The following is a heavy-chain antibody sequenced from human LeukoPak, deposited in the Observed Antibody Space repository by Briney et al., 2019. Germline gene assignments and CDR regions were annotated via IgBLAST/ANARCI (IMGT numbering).Heavy chain of an antibody. V-gene: IGHV4-59*04. D-gene: IGHD6-13*01. J-gene: IGHJ4*02. CDR3: ARGGSHTQHLVPFDY. CDR1: GASISSYY. Sequence: PSETLSLTCTVSGASISSYYWSWIRQPPGKGLEWIGSIYHSGNTYYNPSLKSRVTISVDTSKNQFSLKLSSVTAADTAVYYCARGGSHTQHLVPFDYWGQGTLVTVSS. CDR2: IYHSGNT.